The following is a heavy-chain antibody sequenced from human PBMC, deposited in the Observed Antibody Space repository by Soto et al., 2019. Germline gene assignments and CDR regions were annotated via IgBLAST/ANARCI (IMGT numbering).Heavy chain of an antibody. Sequence: ASVKVSCKASGYTFTGYYMHWVRQAPGQGLEWMGWINPNSGGTNYAQKFQGRVTMTRDTSISTAYMELSRLRSDDTAVYYCARGAPIVVVPAANWGWFDPWGQGTLVTVSS. CDR3: ARGAPIVVVPAANWGWFDP. D-gene: IGHD2-2*01. CDR2: INPNSGGT. J-gene: IGHJ5*02. V-gene: IGHV1-2*02. CDR1: GYTFTGYY.